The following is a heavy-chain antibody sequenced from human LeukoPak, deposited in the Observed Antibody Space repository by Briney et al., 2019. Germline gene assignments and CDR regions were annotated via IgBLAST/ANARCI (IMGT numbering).Heavy chain of an antibody. CDR1: GFTFSSYA. CDR2: IKSKTDGGTT. D-gene: IGHD3-22*01. V-gene: IGHV3-15*01. J-gene: IGHJ4*02. CDR3: TTPNYDSSGYYDY. Sequence: GGSLRLSCAASGFTFSSYAMSWVRQAPGKGLEWVGRIKSKTDGGTTDYAAPVKGRFTISRDDSKNTLYLQMNSLKTEDTAVYYCTTPNYDSSGYYDYWGQGTLVTVSS.